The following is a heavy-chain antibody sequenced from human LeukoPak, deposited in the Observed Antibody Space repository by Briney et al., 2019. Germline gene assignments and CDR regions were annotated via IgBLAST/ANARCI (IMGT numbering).Heavy chain of an antibody. CDR2: INPNSGGT. CDR1: GYTFTGYY. V-gene: IGHV1-2*06. CDR3: ASSRRGILDAWWFDP. D-gene: IGHD3-16*01. Sequence: KPGASVKVSCKASGYTFTGYYMHWVRQAPGQGLEWMGRINPNSGGTNYAQKFQGRVTMTRDTSISTAYMELSRLRSDDTAVYYCASSRRGILDAWWFDPWGQGTLVTVSS. J-gene: IGHJ5*02.